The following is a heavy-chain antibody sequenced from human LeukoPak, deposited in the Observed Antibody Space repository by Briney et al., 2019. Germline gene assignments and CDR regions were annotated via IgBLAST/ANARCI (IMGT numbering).Heavy chain of an antibody. CDR1: GYTFARYY. CDR3: ARGGYYDSSGSFDP. D-gene: IGHD3-22*01. CDR2: INPSGGSI. V-gene: IGHV1-46*01. Sequence: ASVKVSCKASGYTFARYYIHWVRQAPGQGLEWMGIINPSGGSIRYAQKFQGRVTMTRDTSTSTVYMELSSLRSDDTAVYYCARGGYYDSSGSFDPWGQRTLVTVSS. J-gene: IGHJ5*02.